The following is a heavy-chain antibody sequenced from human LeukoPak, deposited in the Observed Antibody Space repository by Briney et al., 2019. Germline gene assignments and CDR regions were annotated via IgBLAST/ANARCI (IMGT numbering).Heavy chain of an antibody. J-gene: IGHJ5*02. CDR1: GGSISSSSYY. V-gene: IGHV4-39*07. CDR3: ARSHSSSWYLLGWFDP. D-gene: IGHD6-13*01. CDR2: IYYSGST. Sequence: SETLSLTCTVSGGSISSSSYYWGWIRQPPGKGLEWIGSIYYSGSTYYNPSLKSRVTISVDTSKNQFSLKLSSVTAADTAVYYCARSHSSSWYLLGWFDPWGQGTLVTVSP.